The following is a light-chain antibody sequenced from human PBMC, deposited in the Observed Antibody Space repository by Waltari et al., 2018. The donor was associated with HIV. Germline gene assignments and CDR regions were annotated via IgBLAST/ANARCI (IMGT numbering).Light chain of an antibody. Sequence: QSALTQPRSVSGSPAQSVTISCTGTSSDVGGFNYVSWYQQHPGKAPKLIIYDVSKRPSGVPDRFSGSKSGNTASLTISGLQAEDEADYYCSSYSSSSTSYVFGTGTKVTVL. CDR2: DVS. V-gene: IGLV2-11*01. J-gene: IGLJ1*01. CDR3: SSYSSSSTSYV. CDR1: SSDVGGFNY.